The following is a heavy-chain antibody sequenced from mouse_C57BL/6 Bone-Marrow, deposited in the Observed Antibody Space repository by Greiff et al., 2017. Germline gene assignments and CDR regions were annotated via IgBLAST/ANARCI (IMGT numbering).Heavy chain of an antibody. CDR3: ARDGSSPYYAMDY. Sequence: VQRVESGGGLVKPGGSLKLSCAASGFTFSDYGMHWVRQAPEQGLEWVAYISSGSSTIYYADTVKGRFTISRDNAKNTLFLQMTSLRSEDTAMYYCARDGSSPYYAMDYWGQGTSVTVSS. J-gene: IGHJ4*01. CDR2: ISSGSSTI. V-gene: IGHV5-17*01. D-gene: IGHD1-1*01. CDR1: GFTFSDYG.